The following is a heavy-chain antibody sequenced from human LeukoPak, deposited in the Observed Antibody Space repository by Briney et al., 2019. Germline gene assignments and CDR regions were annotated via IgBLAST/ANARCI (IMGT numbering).Heavy chain of an antibody. D-gene: IGHD6-13*01. V-gene: IGHV3-66*01. J-gene: IGHJ4*02. CDR2: VLSGGTT. Sequence: PGGSLRLSCAASGFTVSSNYMSWVRQAPGKGLEWVSVVLSGGTTYYADSVKGRFTISTDNSKNTLYLQMNSLRAEDTAVYYCARDGQTSSIWFDFWGQGTLVTVSS. CDR1: GFTVSSNY. CDR3: ARDGQTSSIWFDF.